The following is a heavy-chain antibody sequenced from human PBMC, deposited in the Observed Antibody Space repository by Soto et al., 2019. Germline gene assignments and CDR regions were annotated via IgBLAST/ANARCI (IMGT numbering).Heavy chain of an antibody. CDR1: GYTFINYG. D-gene: IGHD1-26*01. Sequence: QVQLVQSGAEVKKPGASVRVSCKTSGYTFINYGITWVRQAPGQGLEWMGWLSAYNGDTSSSEKLQDRFTMTTDTSTSTVYMYLRSLTSDYTAVYYCARWSAIVGGADALDVWGQWKMVIVSS. V-gene: IGHV1-18*01. CDR2: LSAYNGDT. CDR3: ARWSAIVGGADALDV. J-gene: IGHJ3*01.